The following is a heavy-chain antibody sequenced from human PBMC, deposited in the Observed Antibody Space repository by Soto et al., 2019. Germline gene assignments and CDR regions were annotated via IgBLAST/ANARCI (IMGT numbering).Heavy chain of an antibody. J-gene: IGHJ5*02. CDR1: GGSFGSYY. CDR3: ATRRGGRLLWFGELIPAFDP. Sequence: QVHLHQWGAGLLKPSETLSLTCAVYGGSFGSYYWSWIRQPPGKGLEWIGEISHSGSTNYNPSLKSRVTISVDTSKNQFSLKRSSVTAADTAMYYCATRRGGRLLWFGELIPAFDPWGQGTRSPSPQ. V-gene: IGHV4-34*01. CDR2: ISHSGST. D-gene: IGHD3-10*01.